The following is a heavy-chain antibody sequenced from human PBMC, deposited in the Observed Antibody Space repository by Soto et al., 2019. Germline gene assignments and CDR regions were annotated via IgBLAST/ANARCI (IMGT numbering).Heavy chain of an antibody. J-gene: IGHJ6*02. CDR3: ARDDTNYLKDIVVVPAAKGMDV. Sequence: SVKVSCKASGGTFSSYAISWVRQAPGQGLEWMGGIIPIFGTANYAQKFQGRVTITADESTSTAYMELSSLRSEDTAVYYCARDDTNYLKDIVVVPAAKGMDVWGQGTTVTVS. V-gene: IGHV1-69*13. CDR2: IIPIFGTA. CDR1: GGTFSSYA. D-gene: IGHD2-2*01.